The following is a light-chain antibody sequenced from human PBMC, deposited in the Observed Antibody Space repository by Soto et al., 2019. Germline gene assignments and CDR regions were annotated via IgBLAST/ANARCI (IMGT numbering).Light chain of an antibody. J-gene: IGKJ1*01. CDR3: QLYGSPPQT. CDR1: QSVSSSY. Sequence: ENGVSKSLGPVSLCTGEEATLSGGASQSVSSSYLARYQQKPGQAPRLRIYGASSRATGIPDRFSGSRSGTDFSPTIGILEPEDYAVYYCQLYGSPPQTFCQGTKVDIK. V-gene: IGKV3-20*01. CDR2: GAS.